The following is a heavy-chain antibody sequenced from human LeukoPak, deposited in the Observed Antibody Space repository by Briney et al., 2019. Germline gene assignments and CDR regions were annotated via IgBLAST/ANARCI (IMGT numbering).Heavy chain of an antibody. CDR2: IYYTGSG. J-gene: IGHJ6*02. V-gene: IGHV4-31*03. Sequence: SETLSLTCTISGASISTGGFYWTWIRQPPGEGLEWIGYIYYTGSGDYNASLKSRLTISLDTSKNRFSLKLNSVTAADTAVYYCARDHSYYFGSQTSTLDVWGQGTAVTVSS. D-gene: IGHD3-10*01. CDR3: ARDHSYYFGSQTSTLDV. CDR1: GASISTGGFY.